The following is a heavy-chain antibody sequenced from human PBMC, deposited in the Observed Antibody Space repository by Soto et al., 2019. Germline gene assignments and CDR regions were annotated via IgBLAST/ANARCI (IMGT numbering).Heavy chain of an antibody. CDR1: GFTFGDYA. CDR2: IRSKAYGGTT. V-gene: IGHV3-49*03. Sequence: PGGSLRLSCTASGFTFGDYAMSWFRQAPGKGLEWVGFIRSKAYGGTTEYAASVKGRFTISRDDSKSIAYLQMNSLKTEDTAVYYCTRDYLGHYYGSGSYYYYFDYWGQGTPVTVSS. CDR3: TRDYLGHYYGSGSYYYYFDY. J-gene: IGHJ4*02. D-gene: IGHD3-10*01.